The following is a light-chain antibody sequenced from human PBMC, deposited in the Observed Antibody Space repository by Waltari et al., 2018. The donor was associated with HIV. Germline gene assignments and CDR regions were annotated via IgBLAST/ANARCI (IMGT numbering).Light chain of an antibody. J-gene: IGKJ5*01. CDR2: GAS. CDR1: QFVSSN. CDR3: QQYISWPLT. V-gene: IGKV3D-15*01. Sequence: EIVMMQSPATLSVSPGERATLSCRASQFVSSNLVWYQQKPGQAPRLLIYGASTRATGIPDRFSGSGSGTEFTLSISSLQSEDFAVYHCQQYISWPLTFGQGTRLEIK.